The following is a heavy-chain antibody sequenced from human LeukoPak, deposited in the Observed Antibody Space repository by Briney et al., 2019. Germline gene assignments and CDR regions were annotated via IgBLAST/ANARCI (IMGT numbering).Heavy chain of an antibody. CDR3: ARGAEDCGGDCYYFDY. Sequence: SSETLSLTCTVSGGSISSYYWSWIRQPPGKGLEWIGYIYYSGSTNYNPSLKSRVTISVDTSKNQFSLKLSSVTAADTAVYYCARGAEDCGGDCYYFDYWGQGTLVTVSS. CDR1: GGSISSYY. CDR2: IYYSGST. V-gene: IGHV4-59*01. D-gene: IGHD2-21*02. J-gene: IGHJ4*02.